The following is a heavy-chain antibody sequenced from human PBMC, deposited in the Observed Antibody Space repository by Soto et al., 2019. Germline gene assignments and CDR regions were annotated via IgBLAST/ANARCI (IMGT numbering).Heavy chain of an antibody. CDR1: GFTFSDYY. CDR2: ISSSTSHT. Sequence: QVQLVESGGGLVKPGGSLRLSCAVSGFTFSDYYMTWIRQAPGKGLEWVSYISSSTSHTNYADSVKGRFTISRDNAKNSLFLQMNSLRAEHTAVYYCARGSGAAADYIEFWGQGILVTVSS. J-gene: IGHJ4*02. CDR3: ARGSGAAADYIEF. V-gene: IGHV3-11*05. D-gene: IGHD6-13*01.